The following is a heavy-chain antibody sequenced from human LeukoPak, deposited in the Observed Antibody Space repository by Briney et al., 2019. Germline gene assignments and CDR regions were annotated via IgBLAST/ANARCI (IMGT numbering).Heavy chain of an antibody. Sequence: PGRSLRLSCAASGFTFSSYGMHWVRQAPGKGLEWVAVIWYDGSNKYYADSVKGRFTISRDNSKNTLYLQMNSLRAEDTAVYYCASPGGEYDSSGYYRYRGQGTLVTVSS. CDR1: GFTFSSYG. CDR2: IWYDGSNK. J-gene: IGHJ4*02. D-gene: IGHD3-22*01. V-gene: IGHV3-33*01. CDR3: ASPGGEYDSSGYYRY.